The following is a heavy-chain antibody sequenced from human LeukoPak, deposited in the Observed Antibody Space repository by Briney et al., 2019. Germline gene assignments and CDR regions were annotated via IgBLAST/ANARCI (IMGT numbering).Heavy chain of an antibody. D-gene: IGHD6-19*01. CDR3: AKPREGSGWYDAFNL. Sequence: GGSLRLSCAASGVTFSSYGMHWVRQALGKGLEWVSVISYDGSRTYYADSVKRRFTSSRDNSKNTLYLQMNSLRAEDTAVYYCAKPREGSGWYDAFNLWGQGTMVTVSS. CDR1: GVTFSSYG. CDR2: ISYDGSRT. J-gene: IGHJ3*01. V-gene: IGHV3-30*18.